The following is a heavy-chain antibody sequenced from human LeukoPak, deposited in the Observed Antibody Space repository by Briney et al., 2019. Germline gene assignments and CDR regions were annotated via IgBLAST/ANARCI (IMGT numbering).Heavy chain of an antibody. CDR3: ARATGYNFDY. D-gene: IGHD3-9*01. J-gene: IGHJ4*02. CDR1: GFTFSSYA. Sequence: GGSLRLSCAASGFTFSSYAMHWVRQAPGKGLEWVAVISYDGSNKYYADSVKGRFTISRDNSKNTLYLQMNSLRAEDTAVYYCARATGYNFDYWGQGTLVTVSS. CDR2: ISYDGSNK. V-gene: IGHV3-30*04.